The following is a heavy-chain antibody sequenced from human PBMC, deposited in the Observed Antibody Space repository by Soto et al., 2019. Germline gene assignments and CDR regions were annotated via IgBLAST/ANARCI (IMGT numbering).Heavy chain of an antibody. D-gene: IGHD3-3*01. Sequence: QVRLQQWGAGLLMPSATLSRTCAVYGASFTGYYWSWIRQAPGKGLEWIGEINHRGSTNYNPSLKSRVTISVDTSKKQFSLKLSSVTAADTAVYYCATSYFDFWSGSYLAHFDYWSQGTLVTVSS. J-gene: IGHJ4*02. CDR3: ATSYFDFWSGSYLAHFDY. V-gene: IGHV4-34*01. CDR1: GASFTGYY. CDR2: INHRGST.